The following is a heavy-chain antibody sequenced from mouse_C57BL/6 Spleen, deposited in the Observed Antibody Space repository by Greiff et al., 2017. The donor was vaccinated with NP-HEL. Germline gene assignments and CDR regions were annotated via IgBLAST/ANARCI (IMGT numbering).Heavy chain of an antibody. Sequence: EVKVVESGGGLVKPGGSLKLSCAASGFTFSDYGMHWVRQAPEKGLEWVAYISSGSSTIYYADTVKGRFTISRDNAKNTLFLQMTRLRSEDTAMYYCARRRGYSNIQGAMDYWGQGTSVTVSS. J-gene: IGHJ4*01. CDR2: ISSGSSTI. CDR3: ARRRGYSNIQGAMDY. D-gene: IGHD2-5*01. V-gene: IGHV5-17*01. CDR1: GFTFSDYG.